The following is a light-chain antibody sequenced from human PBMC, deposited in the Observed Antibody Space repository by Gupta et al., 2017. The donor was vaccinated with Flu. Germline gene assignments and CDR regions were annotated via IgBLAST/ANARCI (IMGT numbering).Light chain of an antibody. CDR3: QQVNMYPST. V-gene: IGKV1-9*01. CDR1: QDISSY. CDR2: TAS. J-gene: IGKJ4*01. Sequence: DIQLTQSPSFLSLSIGDRVTITCRASQDISSYLAWYQQKPGKAPKFLIYTASTLQTEVPSRFSGSGSVTQFSLTISNLQPEDSATYYCQQVNMYPSTFGGGTKVEIK.